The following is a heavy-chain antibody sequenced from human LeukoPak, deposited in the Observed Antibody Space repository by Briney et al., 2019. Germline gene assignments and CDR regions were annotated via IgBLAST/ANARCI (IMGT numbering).Heavy chain of an antibody. J-gene: IGHJ6*03. D-gene: IGHD6-13*01. CDR3: TRDGGAAAGTYYYYMDV. CDR2: ISSSSSYI. V-gene: IGHV3-21*01. CDR1: GFTFSSYS. Sequence: GGSLRLSCAASGFTFSSYSMNWVRQAPGKGLEWVSSISSSSSYIYYADSVRGRFTISRDNAKSSLYLQMNSLRADDTGVYYCTRDGGAAAGTYYYYMDVWGKGTTVTVSS.